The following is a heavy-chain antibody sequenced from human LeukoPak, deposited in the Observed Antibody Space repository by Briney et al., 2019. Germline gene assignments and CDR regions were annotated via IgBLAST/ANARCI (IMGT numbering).Heavy chain of an antibody. V-gene: IGHV3-23*01. D-gene: IGHD3-16*01. CDR2: ISGSGGST. Sequence: PGGSLRLSCAASGFTFSSYAMSWVRQAPGKGLEWVSAISGSGGSTYYADSVKGRFTISRDNSKNTLYLQMNSLRAEGTAVYYCAKGARDYDYVWGTKTPFDYWGQGTLVTVSS. CDR3: AKGARDYDYVWGTKTPFDY. CDR1: GFTFSSYA. J-gene: IGHJ4*02.